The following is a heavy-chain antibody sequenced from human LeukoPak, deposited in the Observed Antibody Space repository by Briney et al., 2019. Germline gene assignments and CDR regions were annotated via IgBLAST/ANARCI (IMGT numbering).Heavy chain of an antibody. CDR2: FDPEDGET. D-gene: IGHD1-26*01. CDR3: ATGEQWELLGAFDI. V-gene: IGHV1-24*01. Sequence: ASVKVSCKVSGYTLTELSMHWVPQAPGKGLEWMGGFDPEDGETIYAQKFQGRVTMTEDTSTDTAYMELSSLRSEDTAVYYCATGEQWELLGAFDIWGQGTMVTVSS. CDR1: GYTLTELS. J-gene: IGHJ3*02.